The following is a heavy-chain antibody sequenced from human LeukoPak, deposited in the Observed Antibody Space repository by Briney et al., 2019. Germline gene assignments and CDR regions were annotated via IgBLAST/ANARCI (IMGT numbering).Heavy chain of an antibody. CDR1: GGSFSGYY. Sequence: SETLSLTCAVYGGSFSGYYWSWIRQPPGKGLEWIGEINHSGSTNYNPSLKSRVTISADTSKNQFSLKLSSVTAADTAVYYCARGVWFGRKDWFDPWGQGTLVTVSS. J-gene: IGHJ5*02. D-gene: IGHD3-10*01. V-gene: IGHV4-34*01. CDR2: INHSGST. CDR3: ARGVWFGRKDWFDP.